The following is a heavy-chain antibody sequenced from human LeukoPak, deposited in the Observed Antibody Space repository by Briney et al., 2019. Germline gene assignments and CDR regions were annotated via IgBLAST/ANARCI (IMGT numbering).Heavy chain of an antibody. D-gene: IGHD2-15*01. CDR1: GGTLSSYA. CDR2: IIPIFGTA. Sequence: SVKVSCKASGGTLSSYAISWVRQAPGQGLEWMGGIIPIFGTANYAQKFQGRVTITADESTSTAYMELSSLRSEDTAVYYCARVPYCSGGSCLLRGYYFDFWGQGALVTVSS. CDR3: ARVPYCSGGSCLLRGYYFDF. V-gene: IGHV1-69*01. J-gene: IGHJ4*02.